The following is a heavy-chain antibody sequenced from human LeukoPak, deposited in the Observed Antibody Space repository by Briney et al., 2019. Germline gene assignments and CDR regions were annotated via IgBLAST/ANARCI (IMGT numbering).Heavy chain of an antibody. V-gene: IGHV3-43*01. Sequence: GGCLRLSCAASVFTLSSYTMHWVRQAPGKGLEWVSLISWDGGSTYYADSVKGRFTISRDNSKNSLYLQMNSLGTEDTALYYCAKDVGSSWYFDYWGQGTLVTVSS. J-gene: IGHJ4*02. CDR1: VFTLSSYT. CDR2: ISWDGGST. CDR3: AKDVGSSWYFDY. D-gene: IGHD6-13*01.